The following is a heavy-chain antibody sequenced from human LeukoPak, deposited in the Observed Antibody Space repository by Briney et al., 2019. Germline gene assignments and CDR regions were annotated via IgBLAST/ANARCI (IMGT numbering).Heavy chain of an antibody. CDR2: INPNSGGT. D-gene: IGHD3-3*01. Sequence: GASLNVSCKASGYTFTGYYMHWVRQAPGQGLEWMGWINPNSGGTNYAQKFQGRVTVTSDTSISTAYMELSRLRSDRTAVYSCASATSDFWSGYSVYWGQGTLVTVSS. CDR3: ASATSDFWSGYSVY. J-gene: IGHJ4*02. CDR1: GYTFTGYY. V-gene: IGHV1-2*02.